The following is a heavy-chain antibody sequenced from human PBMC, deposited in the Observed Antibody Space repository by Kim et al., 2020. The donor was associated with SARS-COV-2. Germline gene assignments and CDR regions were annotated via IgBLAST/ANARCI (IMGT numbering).Heavy chain of an antibody. CDR2: INTNTGNP. CDR1: GYTFTSYA. CDR3: ARDLAYTIFGVSYYYNCMDV. Sequence: ASVKVSCKASGYTFTSYAMNWVRQAPGQGLEWMGWINTNTGNPTYAQGFTGRFVFSLDTSVSTAYLQISSLKAEDTAVYYCARDLAYTIFGVSYYYNCMDVWGQGTTVTVSS. J-gene: IGHJ6*02. V-gene: IGHV7-4-1*02. D-gene: IGHD3-3*01.